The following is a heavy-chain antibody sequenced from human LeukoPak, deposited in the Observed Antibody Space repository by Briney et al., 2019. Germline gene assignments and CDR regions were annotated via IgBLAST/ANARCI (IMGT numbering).Heavy chain of an antibody. CDR2: INPNSGGT. Sequence: ASVKVSCKASGYTFTGYYMHWVRQAPGQGLEWMGRINPNSGGTNYAQKFQGRVTITRDTSISTAYMELSRLRSDDTAVYYCARDWVQGGYSYGYNWFDPWGQGTLVTVSS. D-gene: IGHD5-18*01. J-gene: IGHJ5*02. CDR1: GYTFTGYY. CDR3: ARDWVQGGYSYGYNWFDP. V-gene: IGHV1-2*06.